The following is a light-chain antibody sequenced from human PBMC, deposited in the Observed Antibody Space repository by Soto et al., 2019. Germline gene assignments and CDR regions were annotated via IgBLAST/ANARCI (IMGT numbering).Light chain of an antibody. CDR3: QQYGSSPPLT. CDR1: RSVSSSF. CDR2: GAS. V-gene: IGKV3-20*01. J-gene: IGKJ4*01. Sequence: EIVLTQSPGTLSLSPGGRATLSCRASRSVSSSFLAWYQQKPGQAPRLLNYGASSRATGIPDRFSGSGSGTDFTLTISRLEPEDFAVYYCQQYGSSPPLTFGGGTKVEIK.